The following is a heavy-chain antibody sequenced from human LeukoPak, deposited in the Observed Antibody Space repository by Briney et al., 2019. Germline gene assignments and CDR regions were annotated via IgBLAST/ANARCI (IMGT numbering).Heavy chain of an antibody. Sequence: SQTLSLTCTVSGGSISSGDYYWSWIRQPPGKGLEWIGYIYYSGSTYYNPSLKSRVTISVDTSKNQFSLKLSSVTAADTAVYYCARDGRDPYSSSWSWYFDLWGRGTLVTVSS. J-gene: IGHJ2*01. V-gene: IGHV4-30-4*08. CDR2: IYYSGST. CDR3: ARDGRDPYSSSWSWYFDL. D-gene: IGHD6-13*01. CDR1: GGSISSGDYY.